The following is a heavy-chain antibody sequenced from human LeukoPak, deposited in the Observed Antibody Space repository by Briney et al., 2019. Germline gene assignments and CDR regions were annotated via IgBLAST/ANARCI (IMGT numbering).Heavy chain of an antibody. Sequence: PSETLSLTCTVSGDSISRNSHYWCWIRQSAGKGLEWIGRLNPSGNINYNPSLKSRLTMSLDPSENKLSLKLSSVTAADTAVYYCARGRPSGDFFDHWGQGALVTVSS. J-gene: IGHJ4*02. V-gene: IGHV4-61*02. CDR2: LNPSGNI. D-gene: IGHD4-17*01. CDR3: ARGRPSGDFFDH. CDR1: GDSISRNSHY.